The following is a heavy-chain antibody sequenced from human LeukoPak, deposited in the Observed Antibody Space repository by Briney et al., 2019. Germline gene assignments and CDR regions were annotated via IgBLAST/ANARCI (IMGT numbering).Heavy chain of an antibody. CDR1: GYTFTGYY. V-gene: IGHV1-2*02. Sequence: ASVKVSCKASGYTFTGYYMHWVRQAPGQGLEWMGWINPNSGGTNYAQKFQGRVTMTRDTSISTAYMELSRLRSDDTAVYYCARDFLGYCSGGSCYSGFDYWGQGTLVTVSS. J-gene: IGHJ4*02. CDR2: INPNSGGT. D-gene: IGHD2-15*01. CDR3: ARDFLGYCSGGSCYSGFDY.